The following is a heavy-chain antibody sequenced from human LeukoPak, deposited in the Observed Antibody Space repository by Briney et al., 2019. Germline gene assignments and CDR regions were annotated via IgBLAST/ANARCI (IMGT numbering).Heavy chain of an antibody. J-gene: IGHJ3*02. V-gene: IGHV4-39*01. CDR2: IYYSGST. D-gene: IGHD6-19*01. Sequence: SETLSLTCVVYGGSFSGYFWGWIRQPPGKGLEWIGSIYYSGSTYYYPSLKSRVTISVDTSKNQFSLKLSSVTAADTAVYYCARHKTAVADDAVDIWGQGTMVTVSS. CDR1: GGSFSGYF. CDR3: ARHKTAVADDAVDI.